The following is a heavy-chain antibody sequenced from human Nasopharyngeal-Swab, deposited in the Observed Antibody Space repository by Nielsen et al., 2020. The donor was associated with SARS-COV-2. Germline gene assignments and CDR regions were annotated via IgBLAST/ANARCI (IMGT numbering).Heavy chain of an antibody. CDR1: GFTVSSNY. CDR2: IYSGGST. D-gene: IGHD3-22*01. CDR3: AREGTTYYYDSSGYYSEYYFDY. Sequence: GESLKISCAASGFTVSSNYMSWVRQAPGKGLEWVSVIYSGGSTYYADSVKGRFTISRDNSKNTLYLQMNSLRAEDTAVYYCAREGTTYYYDSSGYYSEYYFDYWGQGTLVTVSS. V-gene: IGHV3-53*01. J-gene: IGHJ4*02.